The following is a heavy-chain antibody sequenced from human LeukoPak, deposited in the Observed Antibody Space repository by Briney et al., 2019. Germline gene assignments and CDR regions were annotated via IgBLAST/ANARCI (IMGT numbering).Heavy chain of an antibody. D-gene: IGHD2-21*02. V-gene: IGHV4-34*01. CDR3: ARLSVVVTPYYYYGMDV. Sequence: SETLSLTCAVYGGSFSGYYWSWIRQPPGKGLEWIGEINHSGSANYNRSLESRVTISVDTSKNQFSLKLSSVTAADTAVYYCARLSVVVTPYYYYGMDVWGKGTTVTVSS. J-gene: IGHJ6*04. CDR2: INHSGSA. CDR1: GGSFSGYY.